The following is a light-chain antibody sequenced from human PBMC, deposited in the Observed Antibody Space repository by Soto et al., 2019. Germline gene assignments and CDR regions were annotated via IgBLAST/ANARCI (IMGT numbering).Light chain of an antibody. CDR1: ASNIGRDP. J-gene: IGLJ1*01. CDR2: ENN. V-gene: IGLV1-44*01. Sequence: QSVLTQPPPASGAPGQRAPISCSRSASNIGRDPVNWYQQVPGTAPKLHIYENNHRPTGVPDRFSGSKSGTSASLVISGLQSEDEAEYFCAGWDGSLKGFVFGTGTKVTVL. CDR3: AGWDGSLKGFV.